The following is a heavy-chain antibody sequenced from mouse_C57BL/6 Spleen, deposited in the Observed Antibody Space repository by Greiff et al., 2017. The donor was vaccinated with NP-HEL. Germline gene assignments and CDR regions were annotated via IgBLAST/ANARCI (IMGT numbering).Heavy chain of an antibody. CDR1: GFSLTSYG. CDR2: IWRGGST. V-gene: IGHV2-5*01. Sequence: VQLQQSGPGLVQPSQSLSITCTVSGFSLTSYGVHWVRQSPGKGLEWLGVIWRGGSTDYNAAFMSRLSITKDNSKSQVFFKMNSLQADDTAIYYCAKAYDGYYAAWFAYWGQGTLVTVSA. CDR3: AKAYDGYYAAWFAY. J-gene: IGHJ3*01. D-gene: IGHD2-3*01.